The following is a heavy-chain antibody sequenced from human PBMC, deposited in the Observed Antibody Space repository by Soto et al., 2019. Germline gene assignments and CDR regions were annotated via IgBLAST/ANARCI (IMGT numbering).Heavy chain of an antibody. J-gene: IGHJ4*02. CDR2: ISSSGSTI. CDR3: ARVAEYDFWSGTLFDY. Sequence: PGGSLRLSCAASGFTFSSYEMNWVRQAPGKGLEWVSYISSSGSTIYYADSVKGRFTISRDNAKNSLYLQMNSLRAEDTAVYYCARVAEYDFWSGTLFDYWGQGTLVTVSS. D-gene: IGHD3-3*01. V-gene: IGHV3-48*03. CDR1: GFTFSSYE.